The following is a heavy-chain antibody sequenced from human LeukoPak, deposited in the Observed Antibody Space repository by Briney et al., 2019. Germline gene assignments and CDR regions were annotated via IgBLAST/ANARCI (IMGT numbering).Heavy chain of an antibody. Sequence: GGSLRLSCAASGFTFSDSWMSWVRQAPGKGLEWVANMNQDGSEKDYVDSVKGRFTISRDNARNSLYLQMGSLRAEDTAIYYCATYTHWVAGDVWGQGTTVTVSS. CDR3: ATYTHWVAGDV. D-gene: IGHD3-16*01. CDR2: MNQDGSEK. CDR1: GFTFSDSW. J-gene: IGHJ6*02. V-gene: IGHV3-7*01.